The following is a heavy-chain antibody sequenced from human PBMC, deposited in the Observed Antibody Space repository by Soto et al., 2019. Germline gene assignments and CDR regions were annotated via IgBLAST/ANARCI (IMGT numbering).Heavy chain of an antibody. CDR1: GFTFSRYA. D-gene: IGHD6-19*01. CDR2: ISYSDHST. V-gene: IGHV3-23*01. Sequence: EVQLWESGGGLVQPGGSLRLSCAASGFTFSRYAMNWVGQAPGKGLEWASSISYSDHSTYYADSVKGRFTISRDNSKDTLYLQMNNLRAEDTAVYYCARRGGSNGWGDFDSWGQGTLVSVSS. CDR3: ARRGGSNGWGDFDS. J-gene: IGHJ4*02.